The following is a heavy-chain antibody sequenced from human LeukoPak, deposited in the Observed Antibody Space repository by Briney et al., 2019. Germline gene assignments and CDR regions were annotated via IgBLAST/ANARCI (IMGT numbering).Heavy chain of an antibody. CDR2: INPSGGST. CDR3: ARDSTYYYDSSGYGQHDYYYYYGMDV. V-gene: IGHV1-46*01. D-gene: IGHD3-22*01. CDR1: GYSFITYY. J-gene: IGHJ6*02. Sequence: ASVKVSCKTSGYSFITYYIHWVRQAPGQGLEWMGIINPSGGSTSYAQKFQGRVTMTRDTSTSTVYMELSSLRSEDTAVYYCARDSTYYYDSSGYGQHDYYYYYGMDVWGQGTTVTVSS.